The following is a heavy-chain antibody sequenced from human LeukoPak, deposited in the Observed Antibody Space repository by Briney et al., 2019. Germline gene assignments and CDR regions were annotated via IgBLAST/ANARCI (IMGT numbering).Heavy chain of an antibody. Sequence: GGSLRLSCAASGFSFGSYSMNWVRQAPGKGLEWVSSIGSSSSYRYYADSVTGRFSISRDNAKDSLYLQMNSLRAEDTAVYYCAKEGYYGSGSFPDYWGQGTLVTVSS. CDR3: AKEGYYGSGSFPDY. D-gene: IGHD3-10*01. J-gene: IGHJ4*02. V-gene: IGHV3-21*01. CDR2: IGSSSSYR. CDR1: GFSFGSYS.